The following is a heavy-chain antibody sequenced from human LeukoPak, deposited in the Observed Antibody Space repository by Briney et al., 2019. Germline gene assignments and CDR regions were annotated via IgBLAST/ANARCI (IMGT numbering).Heavy chain of an antibody. J-gene: IGHJ6*02. CDR2: IRSKTYGATT. V-gene: IGHV3-49*04. CDR1: GFTFSSYA. CDR3: TRDIRLRADYYYYGMDV. D-gene: IGHD5-12*01. Sequence: GGSLRLSCAASGFTFSSYAMNWVRQAPGKGLEGVGFIRSKTYGATTEYAASVKGRFTISRDDAKSMAYLQVNSLKTEDTAVYYCTRDIRLRADYYYYGMDVWGQGTTVTVSS.